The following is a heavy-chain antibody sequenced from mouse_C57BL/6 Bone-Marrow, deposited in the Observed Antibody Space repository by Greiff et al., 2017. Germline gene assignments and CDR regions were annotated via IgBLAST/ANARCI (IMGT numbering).Heavy chain of an antibody. CDR1: GYTFTSYW. CDR2: IDPSDSET. CDR3: ARAGLGRGTPYFDY. D-gene: IGHD4-1*01. V-gene: IGHV1-52*01. Sequence: QVQLQQPGAELVRPGSSVKLSCKASGYTFTSYWMHWVKQRPIQGLEWIGNIDPSDSETHYNQKFKDKATLTVDKSSSTAYMQLSSLTSEDSAVYYCARAGLGRGTPYFDYWGKGTTLTVSS. J-gene: IGHJ2*01.